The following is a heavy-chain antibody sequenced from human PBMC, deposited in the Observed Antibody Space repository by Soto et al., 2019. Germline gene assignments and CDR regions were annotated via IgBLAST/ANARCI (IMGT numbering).Heavy chain of an antibody. J-gene: IGHJ5*02. CDR3: ARHGVYSSSWYILCSKCWFDP. CDR2: IYYSGST. D-gene: IGHD6-13*01. Sequence: SETLSLTCTVSGGSISSYYWSWIRQPPGKGLEWIGYIYYSGSTNYNPSLKSRVTISVDTSKNQFSLKLSSVTAADTAVYYCARHGVYSSSWYILCSKCWFDPWGQGTLVTVSS. V-gene: IGHV4-59*08. CDR1: GGSISSYY.